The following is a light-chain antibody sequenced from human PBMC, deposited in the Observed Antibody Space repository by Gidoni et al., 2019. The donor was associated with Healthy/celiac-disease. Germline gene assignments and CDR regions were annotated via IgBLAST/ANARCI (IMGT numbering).Light chain of an antibody. CDR3: QQSYSTLTWT. J-gene: IGKJ1*01. CDR2: AAS. V-gene: IGKV1-39*01. CDR1: QSISSY. Sequence: DIQMTQSPSSLSASVGDRVTITGRASQSISSYLNWYQQKPGKAPKLLIYAASSLQRGVPSRFSGSGSGTDFTLTISSLQPEDFATYYCQQSYSTLTWTFGQGTKVEIK.